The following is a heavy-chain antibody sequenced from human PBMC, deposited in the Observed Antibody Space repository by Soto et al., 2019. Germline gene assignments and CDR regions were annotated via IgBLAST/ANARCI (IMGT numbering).Heavy chain of an antibody. CDR3: AKAFSDSWSRAPPDFDY. D-gene: IGHD6-13*01. CDR2: ISYDGSNA. Sequence: GGSLRLSCAASGFTVSSNYMSWVRQAPGKGLEWVAVISYDGSNAYYADSVKGRFTISRDSSKSTLYLQMSGLRPEDTAVYYCAKAFSDSWSRAPPDFDYWGQGTLVTVS. J-gene: IGHJ4*02. V-gene: IGHV3-30*18. CDR1: GFTVSSNY.